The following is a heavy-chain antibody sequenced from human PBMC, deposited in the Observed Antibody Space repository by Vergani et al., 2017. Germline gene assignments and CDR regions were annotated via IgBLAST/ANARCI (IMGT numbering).Heavy chain of an antibody. CDR2: IYYNGTT. CDR3: TRHGRSGWAGYFQH. J-gene: IGHJ1*01. D-gene: IGHD6-19*01. V-gene: IGHV4-39*01. CDR1: GVSIGSNSYY. Sequence: QLQLQESGPGLVKPSETLSLTCTVSGVSIGSNSYYWGWIRQPPGKGLEWIGTIYYNGTTYYNEAHKSRLTISVDTSKNQFSLNLTSVTAADTAVYYCTRHGRSGWAGYFQHWGQGTLVTASS.